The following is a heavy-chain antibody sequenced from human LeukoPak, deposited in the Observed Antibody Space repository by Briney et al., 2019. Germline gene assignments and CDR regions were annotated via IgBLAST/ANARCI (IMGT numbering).Heavy chain of an antibody. V-gene: IGHV3-23*01. Sequence: PGGSLRLSWAASGFTFSSYAMSWVRQAPGKRLEWVSAISGSGGSTYYADSVKGRFTISRDNSKNTLYLQMNSLRAEDTAVYYCAKDGNDYGSGSYYLRDYYYGMDVWGKGTTVTVSS. J-gene: IGHJ6*04. D-gene: IGHD3-10*01. CDR3: AKDGNDYGSGSYYLRDYYYGMDV. CDR1: GFTFSSYA. CDR2: ISGSGGST.